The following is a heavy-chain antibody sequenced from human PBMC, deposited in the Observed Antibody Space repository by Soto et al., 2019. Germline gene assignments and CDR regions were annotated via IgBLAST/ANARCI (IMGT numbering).Heavy chain of an antibody. Sequence: QVQLVQSGAEVKKPGASVKVSCKASGYTFTSHDIIWMRQATGQGLEWMGWMNPNSGHTNYAQKFQGRVTMTRDTSISTAYMELTNLRSEDTAIYYCASDMSTTWGQGTLVTVSS. CDR2: MNPNSGHT. J-gene: IGHJ5*02. D-gene: IGHD2-2*01. CDR3: ASDMSTT. CDR1: GYTFTSHD. V-gene: IGHV1-8*01.